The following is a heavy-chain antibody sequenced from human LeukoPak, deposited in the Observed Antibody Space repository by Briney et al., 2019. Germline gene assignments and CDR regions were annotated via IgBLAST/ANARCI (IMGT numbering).Heavy chain of an antibody. CDR2: IYYSGST. J-gene: IGHJ4*02. CDR3: ARRATNWGSFDY. Sequence: TSETLSLTCTVSGXSISSSSDYWGWIRQPPGKGLEWIGSIYYSGSTYYGPSLKSRATISVDTSKNHFSLKLSSVTAADTAVYYCARRATNWGSFDYWGQGNPVTVSS. V-gene: IGHV4-39*02. CDR1: GXSISSSSDY. D-gene: IGHD7-27*01.